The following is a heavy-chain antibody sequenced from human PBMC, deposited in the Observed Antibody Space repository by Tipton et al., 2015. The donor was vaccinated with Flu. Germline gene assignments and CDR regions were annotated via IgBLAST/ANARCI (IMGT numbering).Heavy chain of an antibody. CDR2: IRPSGST. Sequence: TLSLTCAVYGGSFSEYNWGWVRQSPGTGLEWIGEIRPSGSTNYSPSLKSRVTMSEDTSKNQFSLRLNSVTAADTAVYYCASLPRYSSGWGRYFDLWGRGTLVTASS. CDR3: ASLPRYSSGWGRYFDL. D-gene: IGHD6-19*01. V-gene: IGHV4-34*01. J-gene: IGHJ2*01. CDR1: GGSFSEYN.